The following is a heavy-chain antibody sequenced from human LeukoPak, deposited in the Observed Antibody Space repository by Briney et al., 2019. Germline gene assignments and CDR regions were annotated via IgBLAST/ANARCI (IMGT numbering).Heavy chain of an antibody. V-gene: IGHV1-2*02. Sequence: ASVKVSFKASGYTFTGSYMHWVRQAPGQGLEWMGWINPNSGGTTYPQKFQGRVTMTGDTSISTAYMELSRLRSDDTAVYYCARGAHSSSWDHFDCWGQGTLVTVSS. CDR3: ARGAHSSSWDHFDC. J-gene: IGHJ4*02. CDR2: INPNSGGT. D-gene: IGHD6-13*01. CDR1: GYTFTGSY.